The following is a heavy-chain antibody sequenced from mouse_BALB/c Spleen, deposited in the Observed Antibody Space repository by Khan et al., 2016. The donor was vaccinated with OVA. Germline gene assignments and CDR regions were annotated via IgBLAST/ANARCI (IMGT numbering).Heavy chain of an antibody. CDR1: GFSFTNYS. Sequence: QVQLKESGPGLVQPSQSLSITCTVSGFSFTNYSVHWVRQSPGKGLEWLGVIWSAGSTDYNAAFISRLTNRKDNSRSQVFFKMNSLQPNDTAIYYWARRCYDNGRGALFAYWCQGTLVTVSA. D-gene: IGHD2-4*01. CDR2: IWSAGST. CDR3: ARRCYDNGRGALFAY. V-gene: IGHV2-2*02. J-gene: IGHJ3*01.